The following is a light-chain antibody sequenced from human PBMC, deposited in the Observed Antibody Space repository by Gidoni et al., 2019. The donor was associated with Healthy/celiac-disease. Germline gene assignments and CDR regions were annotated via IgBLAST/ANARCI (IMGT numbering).Light chain of an antibody. V-gene: IGKV3-20*01. CDR3: KQDVNSSWT. CDR1: QSVSSSY. Sequence: ESVLTLSPGTLPLSSGERATLSYRSSQSVSSSYLAWYQQKPGQAPRLLIYGASSRATGIPDRFSGSGSGTDFTLTISRLEAEDVAVYYCKQDVNSSWTFGQGTKVEIK. J-gene: IGKJ1*01. CDR2: GAS.